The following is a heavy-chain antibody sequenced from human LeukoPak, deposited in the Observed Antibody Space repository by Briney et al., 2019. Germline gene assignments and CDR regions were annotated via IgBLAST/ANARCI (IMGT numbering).Heavy chain of an antibody. Sequence: ASVKVSCKASGYTFTVYYLHWVRQAPGQGLEWMGWINADSGDTSYAQNFQGRVTMTRNTSISTVYMELSSLRSVDTAVYYCARDGSVAYDYWGQGTLVSVSS. CDR1: GYTFTVYY. CDR2: INADSGDT. V-gene: IGHV1-2*02. CDR3: ARDGSVAYDY. D-gene: IGHD2-21*01. J-gene: IGHJ4*02.